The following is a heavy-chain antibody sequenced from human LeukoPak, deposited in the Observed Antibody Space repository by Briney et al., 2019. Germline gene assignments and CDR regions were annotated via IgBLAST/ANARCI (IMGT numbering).Heavy chain of an antibody. J-gene: IGHJ5*02. Sequence: SETLSLTCAVYGGSFRGYYWSWIRQPPGKGLEWIGEINHSGSTNYNPSLKSRVTISVDTSKNQFSLKLSSVTAADTAVYYCARGFRFRGPWFDPWGQGTLVTVSS. V-gene: IGHV4-34*01. CDR1: GGSFRGYY. CDR3: ARGFRFRGPWFDP. CDR2: INHSGST.